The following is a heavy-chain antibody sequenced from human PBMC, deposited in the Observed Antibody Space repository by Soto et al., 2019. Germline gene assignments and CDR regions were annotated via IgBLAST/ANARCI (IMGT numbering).Heavy chain of an antibody. CDR2: IYYSGST. Sequence: PSETLSLTCTVSGGSISSYYWSWIRQPPGKGLEWIGYIYYSGSTNYNPSLKSRVTISVDTSKNQFSLKLSSVTAADTAVYYCARVADYGDYHWFDPWGQGTLVIVSS. J-gene: IGHJ5*02. CDR1: GGSISSYY. CDR3: ARVADYGDYHWFDP. D-gene: IGHD4-17*01. V-gene: IGHV4-59*01.